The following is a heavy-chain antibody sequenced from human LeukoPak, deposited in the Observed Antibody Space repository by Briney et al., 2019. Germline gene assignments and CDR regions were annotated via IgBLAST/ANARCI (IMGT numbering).Heavy chain of an antibody. V-gene: IGHV4-4*07. CDR3: ARGSNYYDSSGYYCFDY. CDR2: IYTSGST. D-gene: IGHD3-22*01. CDR1: GGSISSYY. J-gene: IGHJ4*02. Sequence: SETLSLTCTVSGGSISSYYWSWIRQPAGKGLEWIGRIYTSGSTNYNPSLKSRVTISVDTSKNQFSLKLSSVTAADTAVYYCARGSNYYDSSGYYCFDYWGQGTLVTVSS.